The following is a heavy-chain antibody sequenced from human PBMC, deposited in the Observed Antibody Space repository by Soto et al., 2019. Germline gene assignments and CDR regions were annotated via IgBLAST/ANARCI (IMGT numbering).Heavy chain of an antibody. D-gene: IGHD6-19*01. CDR1: GFTFSSYA. CDR2: ISGSGGTT. V-gene: IGHV3-23*01. Sequence: EVQLLESGGGLVQPGGSLRLSCAASGFTFSSYAMSWVRQAPGKGLEWVSAISGSGGTTYYADSVKGRFTFSRDNSKNTLYLQMNRLRAEDTAVYYCANTDNGWFSAFDIWGQWTMVTVSS. CDR3: ANTDNGWFSAFDI. J-gene: IGHJ3*02.